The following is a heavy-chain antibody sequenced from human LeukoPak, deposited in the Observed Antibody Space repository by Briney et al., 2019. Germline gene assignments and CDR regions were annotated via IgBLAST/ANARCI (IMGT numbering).Heavy chain of an antibody. J-gene: IGHJ6*02. Sequence: ASVKVSCTVSGYTLTELSMHWVRQAPGKGLEWMGGFDPEDGETIYAQKFQGRVTMTEDTSTDTAYMELSSLRSEDTAVYYCATPPRKTSYGPYYYYGMDVWGQGTTVTVSS. D-gene: IGHD2-2*01. CDR1: GYTLTELS. V-gene: IGHV1-24*01. CDR2: FDPEDGET. CDR3: ATPPRKTSYGPYYYYGMDV.